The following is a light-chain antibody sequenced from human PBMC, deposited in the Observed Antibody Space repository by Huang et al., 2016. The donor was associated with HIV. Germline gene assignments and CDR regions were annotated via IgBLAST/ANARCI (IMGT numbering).Light chain of an antibody. V-gene: IGKV3-11*01. CDR3: QQRSKWPLT. Sequence: EIVLTQSPVTLSLSPGDRATLSCRASQRIATYLAWYQQKSGQAPRRLFYDVSNRAAGVPARFSASGSETDFTLTIASLDPDDFAIYHCQQRSKWPLTFGGGTKVEMK. J-gene: IGKJ4*01. CDR2: DVS. CDR1: QRIATY.